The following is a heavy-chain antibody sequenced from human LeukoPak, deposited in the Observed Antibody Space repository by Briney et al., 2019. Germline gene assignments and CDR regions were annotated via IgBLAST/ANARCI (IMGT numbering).Heavy chain of an antibody. CDR3: AKDGLSRDYHSSGYLPDYFEH. CDR1: GCTFSSYE. Sequence: PGGSLRLSCAASGCTFSSYEMNWVRQAPGKGLEWVSYISCSGSTIYYADSVTGRFTISRDNAKNSLYLQMHRLRAEDAAVYSFAKDGLSRDYHSSGYLPDYFEHGGERTLVPVSS. CDR2: ISCSGSTI. D-gene: IGHD3-22*01. V-gene: IGHV3-48*03. J-gene: IGHJ4*02.